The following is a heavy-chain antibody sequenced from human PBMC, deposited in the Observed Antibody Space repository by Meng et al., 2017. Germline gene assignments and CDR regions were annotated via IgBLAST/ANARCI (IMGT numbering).Heavy chain of an antibody. V-gene: IGHV3-33*01. CDR1: GFTFSNYG. D-gene: IGHD2-2*01. J-gene: IGHJ4*02. Sequence: GESLKISCSASGFTFSNYGMHWVRQAPGKGLEWVAVIWYDGSNKYYADSVKGRFTISRDNSKNTLYLQMNSLRAEDTAVYYCARDPYCSSTSCYAIVNYFYYWGQGTLVTVSS. CDR2: IWYDGSNK. CDR3: ARDPYCSSTSCYAIVNYFYY.